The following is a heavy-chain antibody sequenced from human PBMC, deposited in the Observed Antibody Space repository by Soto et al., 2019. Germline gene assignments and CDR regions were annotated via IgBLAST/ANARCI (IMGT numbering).Heavy chain of an antibody. D-gene: IGHD6-19*01. Sequence: EVQLVESGGGLVQPGGSLRLSCAASGFTVSSNYMSWVRQAPGKGLEWVSVIYSGGSTYYADSVKGRFTISRDNSKNTLYLQMNSLRAEETAVYYCARDRPYSSGWYHDYWGQGTLVTVSS. J-gene: IGHJ4*02. CDR1: GFTVSSNY. V-gene: IGHV3-66*01. CDR3: ARDRPYSSGWYHDY. CDR2: IYSGGST.